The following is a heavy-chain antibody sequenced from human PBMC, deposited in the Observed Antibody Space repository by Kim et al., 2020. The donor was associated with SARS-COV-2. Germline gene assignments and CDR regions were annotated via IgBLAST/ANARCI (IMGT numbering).Heavy chain of an antibody. CDR3: AREPRIAAAPQPAFDI. V-gene: IGHV4-31*03. CDR1: GGSISSGGYY. D-gene: IGHD6-13*01. CDR2: IYYSGST. J-gene: IGHJ3*02. Sequence: SETLSLTCTVSGGSISSGGYYWSWIRQHPGKGLEWIGYIYYSGSTYYNPSLKSRVTISVDTSKNQFSLKLSSVTAADTAVYYCAREPRIAAAPQPAFDIWGQGTMVTVSS.